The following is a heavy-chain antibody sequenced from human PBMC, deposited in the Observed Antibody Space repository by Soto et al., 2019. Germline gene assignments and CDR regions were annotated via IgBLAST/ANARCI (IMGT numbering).Heavy chain of an antibody. V-gene: IGHV3-33*01. CDR2: IWYDGSNK. CDR1: VLTFNIYG. Sequence: VGSMRLPRTVAVLTFNIYGTRCVSQPQNRWPEWVAIIWYDGSNKYHADSVKGRFTISSDNSKNTLYLQMNSLRAEDTAVYYCVRADCIGPYCHSWPINFGLDVWGQGTSVTVYS. J-gene: IGHJ6*02. D-gene: IGHD2-15*01. CDR3: VRADCIGPYCHSWPINFGLDV.